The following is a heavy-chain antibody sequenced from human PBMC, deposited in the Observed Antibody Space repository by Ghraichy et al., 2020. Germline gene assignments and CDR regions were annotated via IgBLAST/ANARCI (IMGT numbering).Heavy chain of an antibody. V-gene: IGHV4-30-2*01. Sequence: SETLSLTCAVSGGSISSGGYSWSWIRQPPGKGLEWIGYIYHSGSTYYNPSLKSRVTISVDRSKNQFSLKLSSVTAADTAVYYCARSADFWSGTPFFDYWGQGTLVTVSS. D-gene: IGHD3-3*01. CDR1: GGSISSGGYS. CDR2: IYHSGST. J-gene: IGHJ4*02. CDR3: ARSADFWSGTPFFDY.